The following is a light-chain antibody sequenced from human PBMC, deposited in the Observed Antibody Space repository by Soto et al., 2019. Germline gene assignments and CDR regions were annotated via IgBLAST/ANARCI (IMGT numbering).Light chain of an antibody. CDR1: QSVSSSY. CDR2: GAS. Sequence: EIVLTQSPGTLSLSPGERATLSCRASQSVSSSYLAGYQQKPGQAPRLLIYGASSRATGIPDRFSGSGSGTDFTLTISRLEPEDFAVYYCQQDSSSPWTFGQGTKVEIK. J-gene: IGKJ1*01. CDR3: QQDSSSPWT. V-gene: IGKV3-20*01.